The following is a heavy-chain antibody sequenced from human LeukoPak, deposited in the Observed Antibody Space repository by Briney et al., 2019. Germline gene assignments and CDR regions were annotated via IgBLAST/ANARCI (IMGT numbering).Heavy chain of an antibody. V-gene: IGHV1-2*06. D-gene: IGHD3-16*01. Sequence: ASVKVSCKASGYTFTGYYMHWVRQAPGQGLEWMGRINPNSGGTNYAQKFQGRVTMTRDTSVSTAYMELSRLRSDDTAVYYCARRKGEPNIFDSWGQGALVTVSS. CDR1: GYTFTGYY. CDR3: ARRKGEPNIFDS. CDR2: INPNSGGT. J-gene: IGHJ4*02.